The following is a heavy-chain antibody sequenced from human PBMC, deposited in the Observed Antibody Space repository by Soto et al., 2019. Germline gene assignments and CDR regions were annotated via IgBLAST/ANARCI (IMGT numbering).Heavy chain of an antibody. D-gene: IGHD2-8*02. CDR3: AGDRPVLVGADACDI. V-gene: IGHV1-69*12. Sequence: QVQLVQSGAEVKKPGSSVKVSCKASGGTFSSYAISWVRQAPGQGLEWIGGIIPIFGTANYAQKFQGRVTITADESTSTAVMELSSLGSEVVAVYYCAGDRPVLVGADACDIWGNGTMVTVSS. CDR2: IIPIFGTA. J-gene: IGHJ3*02. CDR1: GGTFSSYA.